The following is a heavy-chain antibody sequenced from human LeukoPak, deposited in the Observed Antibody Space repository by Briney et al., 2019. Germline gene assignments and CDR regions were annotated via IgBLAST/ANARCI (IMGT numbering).Heavy chain of an antibody. D-gene: IGHD3-16*01. V-gene: IGHV4-59*01. CDR3: ARTANTNFDY. Sequence: KPSETLSLTCTVSGGSISSYYWSWIRQPPGKGLEWIGYIYYSGSTNYNPSLKSRVTISVDTSKNQFSLKLSSVTAADTAVYYCARTANTNFDYWGQGTLVTVSS. J-gene: IGHJ4*02. CDR2: IYYSGST. CDR1: GGSISSYY.